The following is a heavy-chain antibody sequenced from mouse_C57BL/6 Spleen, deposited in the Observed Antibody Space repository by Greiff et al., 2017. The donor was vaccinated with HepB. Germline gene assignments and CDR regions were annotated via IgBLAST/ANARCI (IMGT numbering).Heavy chain of an antibody. CDR3: ARGAYYSNYGWFAY. V-gene: IGHV1-22*01. CDR2: INPNNGGT. CDR1: GYTFTDYN. J-gene: IGHJ3*01. Sequence: VQLQQSGPELVKPGASVKMSCKASGYTFTDYNMHWVKQSHGKSLEWIGYINPNNGGTSYNQKFKGKATLTVNKSSSTAYMELRSLTSEDSAVYYCARGAYYSNYGWFAYWGQGTLVTVSA. D-gene: IGHD2-5*01.